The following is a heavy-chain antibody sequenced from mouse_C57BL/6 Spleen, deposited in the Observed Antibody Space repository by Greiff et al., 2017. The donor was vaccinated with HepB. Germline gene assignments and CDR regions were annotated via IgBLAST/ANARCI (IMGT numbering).Heavy chain of an antibody. D-gene: IGHD4-1*02. CDR1: GFTFSSYA. Sequence: EVKLVESGEGLVKPGGSLKLSCAASGFTFSSYAMSWVRQTPEKRLEWVAYISSGGDYIYYADTVKGRFTISRDNARNTLYLQMSSLKSEDTAMYYCTRDGPTGGIAYWGQGTLVTVSA. CDR3: TRDGPTGGIAY. V-gene: IGHV5-9-1*02. CDR2: ISSGGDYI. J-gene: IGHJ3*01.